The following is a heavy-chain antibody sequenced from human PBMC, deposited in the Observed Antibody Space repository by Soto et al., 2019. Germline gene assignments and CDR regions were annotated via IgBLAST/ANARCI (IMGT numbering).Heavy chain of an antibody. CDR3: ARAPAPNYFDY. CDR1: GGSISNYY. CDR2: MYSSGST. J-gene: IGHJ4*02. V-gene: IGHV4-59*01. Sequence: QVQLQQSGPGLVKPSETLSLTCNVSGGSISNYYWSWIRKPPGKGLEWIGHMYSSGSTRYNPSLKSRVTISVATSKNQFSLKVDSVTAADTAVYYCARAPAPNYFDYWGQGTLVTVSS. D-gene: IGHD2-15*01.